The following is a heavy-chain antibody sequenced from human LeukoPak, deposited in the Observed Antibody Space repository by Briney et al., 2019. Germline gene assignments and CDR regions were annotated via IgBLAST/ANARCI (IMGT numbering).Heavy chain of an antibody. CDR2: ISGSGSDGST. Sequence: PGGSLRLSCAASGFTFTYYAMNWVRPAPGKGLEWVSAISGSGSDGSTYYADSVKGRFTISRDNSKNTLYLQMNSLRAEDTAVYYCAKAGDYSYFDYWGQGTLVTVSS. CDR3: AKAGDYSYFDY. J-gene: IGHJ4*02. D-gene: IGHD4-11*01. CDR1: GFTFTYYA. V-gene: IGHV3-23*01.